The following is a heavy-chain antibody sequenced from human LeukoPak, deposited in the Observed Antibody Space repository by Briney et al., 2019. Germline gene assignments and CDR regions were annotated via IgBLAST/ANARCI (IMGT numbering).Heavy chain of an antibody. Sequence: GGSLRLSCAASGFSFSTYCVSWVRQAPGKGLEWVSYISSSGSTIYYADSVKGRFTISRDNAKNSLYLQMNSLRAEDTAVYYCARLRWYQGYLDYWGQGTLVTVSS. V-gene: IGHV3-48*04. J-gene: IGHJ4*02. CDR3: ARLRWYQGYLDY. CDR2: ISSSGSTI. CDR1: GFSFSTYC. D-gene: IGHD4-23*01.